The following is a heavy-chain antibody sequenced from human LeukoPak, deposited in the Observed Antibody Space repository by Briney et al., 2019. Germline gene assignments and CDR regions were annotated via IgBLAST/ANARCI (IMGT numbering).Heavy chain of an antibody. CDR3: AREESSSWFIDY. Sequence: SEKVSCKASGYTFTGYYMHWVRQAPGQGLEWMGRINPNSGGTNYAQKLQGRVTMTRDTSISTAYMELSRLRSDDTAVYYCAREESSSWFIDYWGQGTLVTVSS. D-gene: IGHD6-13*01. J-gene: IGHJ4*02. CDR1: GYTFTGYY. CDR2: INPNSGGT. V-gene: IGHV1-2*06.